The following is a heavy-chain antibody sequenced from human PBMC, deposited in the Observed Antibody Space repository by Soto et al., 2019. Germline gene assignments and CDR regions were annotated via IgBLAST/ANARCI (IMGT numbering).Heavy chain of an antibody. V-gene: IGHV1-69*13. CDR3: VRAPGPMYYAMDA. Sequence: ASVKVSCKASGGTFSSYAISWVRQAPGQGLEWMGGIIPIFGTANYAQKFQGRVTITADESTSTAYMELSSLRAEDTAVYYCVRAPGPMYYAMDAWGQGTMVTVSS. CDR1: GGTFSSYA. J-gene: IGHJ6*02. D-gene: IGHD2-8*01. CDR2: IIPIFGTA.